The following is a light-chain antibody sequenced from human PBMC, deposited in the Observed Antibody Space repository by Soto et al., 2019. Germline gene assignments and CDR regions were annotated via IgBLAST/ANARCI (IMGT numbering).Light chain of an antibody. CDR1: SSDVGAYNY. J-gene: IGLJ3*02. Sequence: QSALTQPASVSGSPGQSISISCTGSSSDVGAYNYVAWYQQKPGKDPKLLIYEVDKRPSGISHRFSGSKSGNTASLTISGLQTEDEADYYCSSYTVINTAVFGGGTKVTVL. CDR2: EVD. CDR3: SSYTVINTAV. V-gene: IGLV2-14*01.